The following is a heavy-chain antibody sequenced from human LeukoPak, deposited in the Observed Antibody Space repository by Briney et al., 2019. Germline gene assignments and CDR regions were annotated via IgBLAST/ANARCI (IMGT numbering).Heavy chain of an antibody. Sequence: QPGGSLSLSCAASGFDFHNYVIHWVRQAPGKGLEWVAVISYDGSNKYYADSVKGRFTISRDNSKNTLYLQMNSLRAEDTAVYYCAESGYSSSWYPNYWGQGTLVTVSS. V-gene: IGHV3-30-3*01. J-gene: IGHJ4*02. CDR3: AESGYSSSWYPNY. CDR2: ISYDGSNK. CDR1: GFDFHNYV. D-gene: IGHD6-13*01.